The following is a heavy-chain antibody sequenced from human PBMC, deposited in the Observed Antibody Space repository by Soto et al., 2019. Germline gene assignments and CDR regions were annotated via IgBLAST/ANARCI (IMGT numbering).Heavy chain of an antibody. V-gene: IGHV3-23*01. J-gene: IGHJ4*02. D-gene: IGHD2-2*01. CDR1: GFALLSFA. CDR2: SSGTGANA. CDR3: ANVVG. Sequence: EVQLLESGGDLVQPGGSLRLSCAGSGFALLSFAMNWVRQAPGKGLEWVAASSGTGANAYYTDSVRGRFTVSRDNSKNMVSLEMNSLRVEDTAVYYCANVVGWGQGTLVTVSS.